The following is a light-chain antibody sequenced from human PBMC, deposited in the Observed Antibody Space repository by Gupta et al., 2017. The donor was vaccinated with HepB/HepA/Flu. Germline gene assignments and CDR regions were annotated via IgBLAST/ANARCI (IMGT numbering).Light chain of an antibody. J-gene: IGKJ4*01. Sequence: EIVLTQSPATLSLSPGERATLSCRASQCVSSYLVWYQQKPGQAPRLLIYDASNRATGIPARFSGSGSGTDFTLTISSLEPEDFAVYSCQQRSNWPLTFGGGTKVEIK. CDR3: QQRSNWPLT. CDR1: QCVSSY. V-gene: IGKV3-11*01. CDR2: DAS.